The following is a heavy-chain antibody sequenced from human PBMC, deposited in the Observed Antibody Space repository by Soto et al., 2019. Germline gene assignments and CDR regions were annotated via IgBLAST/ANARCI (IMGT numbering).Heavy chain of an antibody. D-gene: IGHD6-6*01. J-gene: IGHJ3*02. Sequence: ASVKVSFKASGYTFTSYGISWVRQAPGQGLEWMGWISAYNGNTNYAQKLQGRVTMTTDTSTSTAYMELRSLRSDDTAVYYCARGSEYRSSLGAFDIWGQGTMVTVSS. V-gene: IGHV1-18*01. CDR2: ISAYNGNT. CDR3: ARGSEYRSSLGAFDI. CDR1: GYTFTSYG.